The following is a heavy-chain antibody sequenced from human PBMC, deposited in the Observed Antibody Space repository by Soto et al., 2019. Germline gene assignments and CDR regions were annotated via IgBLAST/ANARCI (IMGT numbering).Heavy chain of an antibody. V-gene: IGHV4-39*01. CDR3: AGFVVPASRNSDFDY. Sequence: SETLFLTCTVSGISVSTSDYYWGWVRQPPGKGLDWIGNIYYSGSTFYNPSLRSRVTLSVDTSKNQFSLRLNSVTVADTAVYFCAGFVVPASRNSDFDYWGQGTLVTVPQ. D-gene: IGHD2-15*01. CDR1: GISVSTSDYY. J-gene: IGHJ4*02. CDR2: IYYSGST.